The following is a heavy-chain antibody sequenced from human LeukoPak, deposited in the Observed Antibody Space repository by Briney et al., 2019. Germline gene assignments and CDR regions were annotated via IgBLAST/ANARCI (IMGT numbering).Heavy chain of an antibody. CDR1: GFTFSSYS. Sequence: PGGSLRLSCSTSGFTFSSYSMNWVRQAPGKGLEWVSYISSSSSTIYYADSVKGRFTISRDNAKSSLYLQMNSPRAEDTAVYSCARRGIWTDMDVWGKGTTVTVSS. V-gene: IGHV3-48*01. CDR2: ISSSSSTI. CDR3: ARRGIWTDMDV. D-gene: IGHD3/OR15-3a*01. J-gene: IGHJ6*03.